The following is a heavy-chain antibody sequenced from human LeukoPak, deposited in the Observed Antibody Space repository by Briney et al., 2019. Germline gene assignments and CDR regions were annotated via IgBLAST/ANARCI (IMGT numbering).Heavy chain of an antibody. CDR1: GFTFSRYW. D-gene: IGHD6-13*01. Sequence: GGSLRLSCAASGFTFSRYWMTWVRQAPGKGLEWVANINQDGGEKYYVDSVKGRFTISRDNAKNSLFLQVNSLRAEGTAVYYCAELDSSSPRNWGQGTLVTVSS. CDR3: AELDSSSPRN. V-gene: IGHV3-7*02. J-gene: IGHJ4*02. CDR2: INQDGGEK.